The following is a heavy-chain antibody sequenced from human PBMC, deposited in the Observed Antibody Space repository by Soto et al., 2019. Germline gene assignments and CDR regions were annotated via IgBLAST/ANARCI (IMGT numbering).Heavy chain of an antibody. CDR2: INGGSGNT. CDR3: ARVPPWGNSAGDYYIQHYDS. J-gene: IGHJ4*02. V-gene: IGHV1-3*01. CDR1: GFTFTSYA. Sequence: ASVKVSCKSSGFTFTSYAIHWLRQGPGQRPQWMGWINGGSGNTKYSQDFQGRVTFTRDTFATTAYLELSSLRSEDTAVYYCARVPPWGNSAGDYYIQHYDSWGQGTPVTVSS. D-gene: IGHD3-10*01.